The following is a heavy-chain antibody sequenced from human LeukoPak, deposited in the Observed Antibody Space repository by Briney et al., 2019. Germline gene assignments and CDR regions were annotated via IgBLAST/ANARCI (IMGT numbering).Heavy chain of an antibody. CDR3: ARNCYKCYYYYYMDV. CDR2: ISSGGTTI. J-gene: IGHJ6*03. Sequence: GGSLRLSCAASGFTFSDYYMSWIRQAPGKGLEWVSYISSGGTTIYYADSVKGRFTLSRDNAKNSLYLQMNGLRAEDTAVHYCARNCYKCYYYYYMDVWGKGTTVTISS. V-gene: IGHV3-11*01. CDR1: GFTFSDYY. D-gene: IGHD2-21*01.